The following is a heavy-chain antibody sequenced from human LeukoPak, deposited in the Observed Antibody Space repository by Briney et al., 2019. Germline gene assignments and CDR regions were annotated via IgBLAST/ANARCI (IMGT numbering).Heavy chain of an antibody. D-gene: IGHD1-26*01. V-gene: IGHV3-48*02. CDR1: GFTFSGYS. CDR2: ISGSSSTI. CDR3: ARGGSGSPYFDY. J-gene: IGHJ4*02. Sequence: PGGSLRLSCAASGFTFSGYSMNWVRQAPGKGLEWVSYISGSSSTIYHADSVKGRFTISRDNAKNSLYLRMNSLRDEDTAVYYCARGGSGSPYFDYWGQGTLVTVSS.